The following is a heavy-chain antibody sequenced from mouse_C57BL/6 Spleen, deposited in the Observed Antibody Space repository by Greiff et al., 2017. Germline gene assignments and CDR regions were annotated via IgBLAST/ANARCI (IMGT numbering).Heavy chain of an antibody. CDR3: ARRAYYGSSYDAMDY. Sequence: EVQLQESGGGLVKPGGSLKLSCAASGFTFSDYGMHWVRQAPEKGLEWVAYISSGSSTIYYADTVKGRFTISIDNAKNTLFLQLTSLRSEDTAMYYCARRAYYGSSYDAMDYWGEGTSVTVSS. CDR1: GFTFSDYG. CDR2: ISSGSSTI. J-gene: IGHJ4*01. D-gene: IGHD1-1*01. V-gene: IGHV5-17*01.